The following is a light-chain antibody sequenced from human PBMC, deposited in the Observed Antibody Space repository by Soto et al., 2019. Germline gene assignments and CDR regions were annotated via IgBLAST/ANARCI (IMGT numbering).Light chain of an antibody. Sequence: QSALTQPPSASGSPGQSVTISCIGTSSDVGGYKYVSWYQQHPGKAPKLMIYEVSKRPSGVPDRFSGSKSGNTASLTVSGLQAEDEADYYCSSYAGSNSVVFGGGTKLTV. CDR3: SSYAGSNSVV. CDR2: EVS. V-gene: IGLV2-8*01. J-gene: IGLJ2*01. CDR1: SSDVGGYKY.